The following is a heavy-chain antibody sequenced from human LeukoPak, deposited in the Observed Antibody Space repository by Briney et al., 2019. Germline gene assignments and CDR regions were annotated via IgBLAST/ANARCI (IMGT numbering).Heavy chain of an antibody. Sequence: GGSLRLSCAASGFTFSSYAMSWVRQAPGKGLEWVSGISGSGGSTYYADSVKGRFTISRDNSKNTLYLQMNSLRAEDTAVYYCAKDDPIYDFWSGYYPITFDYWGQGTLVTVSS. CDR1: GFTFSSYA. J-gene: IGHJ4*02. V-gene: IGHV3-23*01. CDR2: ISGSGGST. CDR3: AKDDPIYDFWSGYYPITFDY. D-gene: IGHD3-3*01.